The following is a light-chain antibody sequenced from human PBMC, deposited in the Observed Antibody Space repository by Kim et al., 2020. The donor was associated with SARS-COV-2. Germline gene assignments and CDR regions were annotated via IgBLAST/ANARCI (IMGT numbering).Light chain of an antibody. CDR1: QSVSSTY. CDR3: QQYRYSPPT. J-gene: IGKJ2*01. Sequence: VVTQSPGTLTVSQGERVTFSCRPSQSVSSTYLAWYQQKHGQAPGLLIYDTSMRATGILDRFSGSVLEPEVSAVYYYQQYRYSPPTFGQRTMLEI. CDR2: DTS. V-gene: IGKV3-20*01.